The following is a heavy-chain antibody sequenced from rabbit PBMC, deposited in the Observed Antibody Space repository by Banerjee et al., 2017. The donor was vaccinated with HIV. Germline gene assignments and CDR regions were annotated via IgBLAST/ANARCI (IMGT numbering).Heavy chain of an antibody. CDR3: ARAGYDGYGYNL. V-gene: IGHV1S45*01. D-gene: IGHD6-1*01. CDR2: INTSSGNT. J-gene: IGHJ6*01. Sequence: LQESGGGLVKPEGSLTLTCTASGFSFSNKYVMCWVRQAPGKGLEWIACINTSSGNTVYASWAKGRFTISRTSSTTVALQMTSLTAADTATYFCARAGYDGYGYNLWGPGTLVTVS. CDR1: GFSFSNKYV.